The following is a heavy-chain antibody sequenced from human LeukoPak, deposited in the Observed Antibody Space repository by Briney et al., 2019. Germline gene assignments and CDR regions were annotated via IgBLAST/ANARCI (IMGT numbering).Heavy chain of an antibody. V-gene: IGHV3-21*01. CDR1: GFTFSSYS. CDR3: ARDPGVVVAATSDY. D-gene: IGHD2-15*01. CDR2: ISSSSSYT. J-gene: IGHJ4*02. Sequence: GGSLRLSCAASGFTFSSYSMNWVRQAPGKGLEWVSSISSSSSYTYYADSVKGRFTISRDNAKNSLYLQMNSLRAEDTAVYYCARDPGVVVAATSDYWGQGTLVTVSS.